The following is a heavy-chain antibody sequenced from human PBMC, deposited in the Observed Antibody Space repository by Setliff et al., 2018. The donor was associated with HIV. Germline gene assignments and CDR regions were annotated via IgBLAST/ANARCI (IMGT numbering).Heavy chain of an antibody. D-gene: IGHD3-16*02. V-gene: IGHV4-39*01. CDR2: IYYSGST. J-gene: IGHJ4*02. Sequence: SETLSLTCTVSGGSISSRSDYWGWIRQPPGKGLEWIGSIYYSGSTYYNPSLKSRVTISVDTSKNHFSLKLSSVTTADTAVYYCARHRGNYGYVWGIYPSTGWGQGTLVTVSS. CDR1: GGSISSRSDY. CDR3: ARHRGNYGYVWGIYPSTG.